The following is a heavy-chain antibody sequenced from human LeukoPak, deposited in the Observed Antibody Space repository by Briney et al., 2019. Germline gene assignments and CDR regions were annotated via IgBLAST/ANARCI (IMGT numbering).Heavy chain of an antibody. D-gene: IGHD2-15*01. V-gene: IGHV1-2*02. CDR1: GYTFTSYY. Sequence: ASVKVSCKASGYTFTSYYMHWVRQAPGQGLEWMGWINPNSGGTNYAQKFQGRVTMTRDTSISTAYMELSRLRSDDTAVYYCARDYDCSGGSCYKYYYYMDVWGKGTTVTISS. J-gene: IGHJ6*03. CDR2: INPNSGGT. CDR3: ARDYDCSGGSCYKYYYYMDV.